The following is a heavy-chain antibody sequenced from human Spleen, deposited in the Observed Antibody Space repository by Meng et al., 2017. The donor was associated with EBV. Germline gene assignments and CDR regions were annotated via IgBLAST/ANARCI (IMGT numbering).Heavy chain of an antibody. CDR3: ARPFPSWQSPRLDPIGA. J-gene: IGHJ5*02. CDR1: GDSISSFYY. CDR2: VHYTGST. Sequence: QLQLRESGPGQVKPSETLPLTCTVSGDSISSFYYWGWIRQPPGRGLEWIGSVHYTGSTYYSPSLKSRVTVSVDTSKNQFSLRLTSVTAADTAVYYCARPFPSWQSPRLDPIGAWGQGTLVTVSS. V-gene: IGHV4-39*01. D-gene: IGHD6-19*01.